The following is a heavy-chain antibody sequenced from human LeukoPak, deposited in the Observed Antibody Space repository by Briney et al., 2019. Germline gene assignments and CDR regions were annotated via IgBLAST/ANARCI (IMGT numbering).Heavy chain of an antibody. CDR3: AKGHSDWFDP. CDR1: GFTFSSYA. D-gene: IGHD4-11*01. CDR2: ISYDGSNK. Sequence: GGSLRLSCAASGFTFSSYAMHWVRQAPGKGLEWVAVISYDGSNKYYADSVKGRFTISRDNSKNTLYLQMNSLRAEDTAVYYCAKGHSDWFDPWGQGTLVTVSS. J-gene: IGHJ5*02. V-gene: IGHV3-30-3*01.